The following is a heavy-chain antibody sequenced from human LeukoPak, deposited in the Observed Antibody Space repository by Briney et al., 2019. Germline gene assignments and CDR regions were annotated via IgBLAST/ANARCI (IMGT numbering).Heavy chain of an antibody. CDR2: IYYSGST. CDR1: GGSFSGYY. V-gene: IGHV4-34*01. CDR3: AKTSSSDFWSGFSFVWGA. D-gene: IGHD3-3*01. Sequence: SETLSLTCAVYGGSFSGYYWGWIRQPPGKGLEWIGSIYYSGSTYYNPSLKSRVTISVDTSKNQFSLKLSSVTAADTAVYYCAKTSSSDFWSGFSFVWGAWGQGTLVTVSS. J-gene: IGHJ5*02.